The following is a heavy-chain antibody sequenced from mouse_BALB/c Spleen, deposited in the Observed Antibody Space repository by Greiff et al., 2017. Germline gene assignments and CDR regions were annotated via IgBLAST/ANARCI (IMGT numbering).Heavy chain of an antibody. D-gene: IGHD2-14*01. CDR3: ARNEYRYDAMDY. CDR2: IWSGGST. V-gene: IGHV2-2*02. CDR1: GFSLTSYG. J-gene: IGHJ4*01. Sequence: VKLVESGPGLVQPSQSLSITCTVSGFSLTSYGVHWVRQSPGKGLEWLGVIWSGGSTDYNAAFISRLSISKDNSKSQVFFKMNSLQANDTAIYYCARNEYRYDAMDYWGQGTSVTVSS.